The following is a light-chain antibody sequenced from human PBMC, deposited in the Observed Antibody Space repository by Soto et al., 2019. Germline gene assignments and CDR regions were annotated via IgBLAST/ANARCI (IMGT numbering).Light chain of an antibody. CDR2: MAS. CDR1: QRISTR. J-gene: IGKJ2*01. V-gene: IGKV1-5*03. CDR3: QQYNDHPFA. Sequence: DIQMTQSPSTLSASVGDRVTITCRASQRISTRLAWYQKKPGEAPKLLIYMASSLESGVPSRFSGSGSGTEFTLTITSLQPDDFATYYCQQYNDHPFAFGQGTKLEI.